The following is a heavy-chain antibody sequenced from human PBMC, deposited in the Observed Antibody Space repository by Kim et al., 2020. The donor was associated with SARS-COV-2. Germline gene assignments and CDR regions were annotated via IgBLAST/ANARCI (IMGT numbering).Heavy chain of an antibody. CDR3: ARPDCGGDCNLLPW. V-gene: IGHV3-74*03. Sequence: GGSLRLSCAASGFTFSSYWMYWVRQAPGKGLVWVSRISSDGSSTKYADSVKGRFTISRDNAKNTLYLQMNSLRVEDTAVYYCARPDCGGDCNLLPWWGQGTLVTVSS. CDR1: GFTFSSYW. D-gene: IGHD2-21*02. CDR2: ISSDGSST. J-gene: IGHJ4*02.